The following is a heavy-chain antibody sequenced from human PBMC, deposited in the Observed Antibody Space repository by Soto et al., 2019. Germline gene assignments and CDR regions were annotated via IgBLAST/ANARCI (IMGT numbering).Heavy chain of an antibody. D-gene: IGHD3-10*01. CDR3: ATNYGSGSTHFDY. CDR2: TIPMVGMA. CDR1: EGTFDSYT. Sequence: QVQLVQSGAEVKKPGSSVKVSCAASEGTFDSYTINWVRQAPGLGPEWMGRTIPMVGMADYVQKFQGRVTLFADKSTSTAYIVLSSLRSEDTAVYYCATNYGSGSTHFDYWGQGTLVTVSS. J-gene: IGHJ4*02. V-gene: IGHV1-69*02.